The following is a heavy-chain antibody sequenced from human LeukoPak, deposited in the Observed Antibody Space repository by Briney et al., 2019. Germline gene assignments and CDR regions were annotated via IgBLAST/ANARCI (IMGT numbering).Heavy chain of an antibody. V-gene: IGHV4-31*03. CDR2: IYYSGST. CDR3: ARDNHGDYNNWFDP. CDR1: GGSISSGGYY. Sequence: PSQTLSPTCTVSGGSISSGGYYWSWIRQHPGKGLEWIGYIYYSGSTYYNPSPKSRVTISVDTSKNQFSLKLSSVTAADTAVYYCARDNHGDYNNWFDPWGQGTLVTVSS. J-gene: IGHJ5*02. D-gene: IGHD4-17*01.